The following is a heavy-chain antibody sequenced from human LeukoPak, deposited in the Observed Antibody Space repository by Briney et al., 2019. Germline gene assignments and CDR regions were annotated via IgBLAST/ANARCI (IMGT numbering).Heavy chain of an antibody. D-gene: IGHD5-18*01. CDR3: ARVEYSYGPYYYYYYMDV. Sequence: SVKVSCKASGGTFSSYAISWVRQAPGQGLEWMGGIIPIFGAANYAQKFQGRVTITTDESTSTAYMELSSLRSEDTAVYYCARVEYSYGPYYYYYYMDVWGKGTTVTVSS. CDR2: IIPIFGAA. J-gene: IGHJ6*03. CDR1: GGTFSSYA. V-gene: IGHV1-69*05.